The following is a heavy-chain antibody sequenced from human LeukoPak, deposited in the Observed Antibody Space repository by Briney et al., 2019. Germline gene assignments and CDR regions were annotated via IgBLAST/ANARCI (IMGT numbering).Heavy chain of an antibody. Sequence: ASVKVSCKASGYTFTSYAMHWVRQAPGQRLEWMGWINAGNGNTKYSQKFQGRVTITRDTSASTAYMELSSLRSEDMAVYYCARSSYGYFPRVDYWGQGTLVTVSS. CDR1: GYTFTSYA. CDR3: ARSSYGYFPRVDY. CDR2: INAGNGNT. J-gene: IGHJ4*02. D-gene: IGHD5-18*01. V-gene: IGHV1-3*01.